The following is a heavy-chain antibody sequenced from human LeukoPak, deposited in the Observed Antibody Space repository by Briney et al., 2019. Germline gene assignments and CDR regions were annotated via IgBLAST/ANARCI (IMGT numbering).Heavy chain of an antibody. CDR2: VKPDGSGK. J-gene: IGHJ4*02. V-gene: IGHV3-7*01. CDR3: ARDHLIASAGSDY. CDR1: GFTFSSYA. Sequence: GGSLRLSCAASGFTFSSYAMSWVRQAPGKGLEWVANVKPDGSGKYYLGSVKGRFMISRDNAKNSLYLQMNSLRAEDTALYYCARDHLIASAGSDYWGQGTLVTVSS. D-gene: IGHD6-13*01.